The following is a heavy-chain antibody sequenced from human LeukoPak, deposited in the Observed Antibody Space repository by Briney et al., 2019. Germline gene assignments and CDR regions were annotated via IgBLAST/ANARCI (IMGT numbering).Heavy chain of an antibody. CDR3: ARGLQWELLGAFDI. CDR1: GGSISSYY. D-gene: IGHD1-26*01. Sequence: SETLSLTCTVSGGSISSYYWSWIRQPPGKGLEWIGYIYYSGRTNYNPSLKSRVTISVDTSKNQFSLKLRSVTAADTAVYYCARGLQWELLGAFDIGGQGTMVTVSA. J-gene: IGHJ3*02. V-gene: IGHV4-59*01. CDR2: IYYSGRT.